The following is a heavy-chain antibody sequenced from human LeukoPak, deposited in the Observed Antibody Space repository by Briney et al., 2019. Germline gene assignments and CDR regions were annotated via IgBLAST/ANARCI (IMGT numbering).Heavy chain of an antibody. J-gene: IGHJ4*02. CDR1: GFTFSSYS. CDR2: IRYDGSNK. D-gene: IGHD3-10*01. V-gene: IGHV3-30*02. Sequence: GGSLRLSCAASGFTFSSYSMNWVRQAPGKGLEWVAFIRYDGSNKYYADSVKGRFTISRDNSKNTLYLQMNSLRAEDTAVYYCAKGGVVSYGNGYFDYWGQGTLVTVSS. CDR3: AKGGVVSYGNGYFDY.